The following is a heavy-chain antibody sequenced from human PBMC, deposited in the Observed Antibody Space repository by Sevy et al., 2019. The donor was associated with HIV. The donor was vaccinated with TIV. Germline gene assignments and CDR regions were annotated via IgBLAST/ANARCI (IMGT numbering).Heavy chain of an antibody. V-gene: IGHV1-18*01. Sequence: ASVKVSCKASGYTFTSYGISWVRQAPGQGLEWMGWISAYNGNTNYAQKLQGRVTMTTDTSTSTAYMELRSLRSDDTAVYYCAGDHIVVVPAAMSWFDPWGQGTLVTVSS. CDR1: GYTFTSYG. CDR3: AGDHIVVVPAAMSWFDP. D-gene: IGHD2-2*01. J-gene: IGHJ5*02. CDR2: ISAYNGNT.